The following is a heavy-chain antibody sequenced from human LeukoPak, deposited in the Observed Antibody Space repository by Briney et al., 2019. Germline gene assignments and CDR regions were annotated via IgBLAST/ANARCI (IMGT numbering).Heavy chain of an antibody. J-gene: IGHJ4*02. CDR1: GGSISSYY. Sequence: SETLSLTCTVSGGSISSYYWSWIRQPAGKGLEWIGRIYTSGSTNYNPSLKSRVTMSVDTSKNQFSLKLSSVTAADTAVYYCARGYCSSTSCDGFDYWGQGTLVTVSS. D-gene: IGHD2-2*01. V-gene: IGHV4-4*07. CDR2: IYTSGST. CDR3: ARGYCSSTSCDGFDY.